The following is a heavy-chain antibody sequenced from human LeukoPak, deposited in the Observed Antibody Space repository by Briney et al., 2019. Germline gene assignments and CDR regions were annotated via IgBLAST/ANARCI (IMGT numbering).Heavy chain of an antibody. D-gene: IGHD2-2*02. CDR2: ISSSSTI. Sequence: GGSLRLSCAASGFTFSSYSMNWVRQAPGKGLEWVSYISSSSTIYYADSVKGRFTISRDNAKNSLYLQMNSLRAEDTAVYYCARDGCSSTSCYTHWFDPWGQGTLVTVSS. J-gene: IGHJ5*02. CDR1: GFTFSSYS. V-gene: IGHV3-48*04. CDR3: ARDGCSSTSCYTHWFDP.